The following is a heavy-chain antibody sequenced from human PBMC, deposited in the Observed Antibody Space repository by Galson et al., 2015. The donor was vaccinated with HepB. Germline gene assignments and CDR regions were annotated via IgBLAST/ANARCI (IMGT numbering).Heavy chain of an antibody. CDR2: ISSSSSHI. Sequence: SLRLSCAASGFTFSSYSMNWVRQAPGKGLEWVSSISSSSSHIYYADSVKGRLTIPRDNAKNSLYLQMNSLRAEDTAVYYCARHPSSGNYMGVDYWGQGTLVTVPS. J-gene: IGHJ4*02. CDR1: GFTFSSYS. D-gene: IGHD1-26*01. V-gene: IGHV3-21*06. CDR3: ARHPSSGNYMGVDY.